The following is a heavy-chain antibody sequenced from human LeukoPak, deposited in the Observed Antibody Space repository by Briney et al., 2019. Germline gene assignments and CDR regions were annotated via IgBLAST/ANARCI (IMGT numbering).Heavy chain of an antibody. D-gene: IGHD6-19*01. J-gene: IGHJ4*02. V-gene: IGHV1-69*04. CDR1: GGTFSSYA. CDR2: IIPILGIA. Sequence: SVKVSCKASGGTFSSYAISWVRQAPGQGLEWMGRIIPILGIANYAQKFQGRVTITADKSTSTAYMELSSLRSEDTAVYYCASLPGIAVAGTGYWGQGTLVTVSS. CDR3: ASLPGIAVAGTGY.